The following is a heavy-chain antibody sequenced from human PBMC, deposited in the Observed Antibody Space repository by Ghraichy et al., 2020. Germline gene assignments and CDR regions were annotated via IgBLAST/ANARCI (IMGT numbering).Heavy chain of an antibody. CDR1: GFTFSSYG. J-gene: IGHJ4*02. V-gene: IGHV3-33*01. D-gene: IGHD3-10*01. CDR3: ARDPYYGSGSYFFFDY. Sequence: GGSLRLSCAASGFTFSSYGMHWVRQAPGKRLEWVAVIWYDGSNKYYADSVKGRFTISRDNSKNTLYLQMNSLRAEDTAVYYCARDPYYGSGSYFFFDYWGQGTLVTVSS. CDR2: IWYDGSNK.